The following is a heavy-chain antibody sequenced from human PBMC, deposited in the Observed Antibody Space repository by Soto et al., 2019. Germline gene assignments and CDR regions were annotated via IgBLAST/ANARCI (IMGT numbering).Heavy chain of an antibody. D-gene: IGHD4-4*01. CDR1: GDTFTSYG. Sequence: ASVKLSCKASGDTFTSYGISWVRQAPGQGLEWMGIISPCGGSTNYAQKFQGRVTMTRDTSTSTVYMELSSLRSEDTAVYYCARGATVNFFDYWGQGTLLTVSS. V-gene: IGHV1-46*03. J-gene: IGHJ4*02. CDR3: ARGATVNFFDY. CDR2: ISPCGGST.